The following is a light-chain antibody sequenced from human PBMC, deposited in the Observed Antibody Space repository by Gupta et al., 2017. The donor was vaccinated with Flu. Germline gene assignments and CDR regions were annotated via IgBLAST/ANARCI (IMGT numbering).Light chain of an antibody. CDR2: DAF. CDR3: LQYGDSPMYT. CDR1: QNLLGNG. Sequence: VSRQYPGSLSLSQGETATLSCRASQNLLGNGLSWFQHKPGQAPRLLIYDAFARATGIPVRFSGSGSGTDFTLTISSLEPEAFAVYYCLQYGDSPMYTFGQGTKLEIK. V-gene: IGKV3-20*01. J-gene: IGKJ2*01.